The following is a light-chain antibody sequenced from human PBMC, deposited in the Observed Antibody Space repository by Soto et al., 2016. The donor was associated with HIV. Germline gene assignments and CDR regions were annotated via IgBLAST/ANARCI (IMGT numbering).Light chain of an antibody. CDR1: NIGSKS. Sequence: SYDLTQPPSVSVAPEKTARITCGGNNIGSKSVHWYQQKPGQAPVLVVYDDSHRPSGIPERFSGSNSGNTATLTITRVEAGDEADYYCQVWDSSSAHPVFGGGTKLTVL. CDR3: QVWDSSSAHPV. CDR2: DDS. V-gene: IGLV3-21*03. J-gene: IGLJ2*01.